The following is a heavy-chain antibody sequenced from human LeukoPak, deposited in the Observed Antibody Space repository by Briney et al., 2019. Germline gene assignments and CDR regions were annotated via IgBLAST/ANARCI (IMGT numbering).Heavy chain of an antibody. CDR1: GGSISSYY. Sequence: SETLSLTCTVSGGSISSYYWSWIRQPPGKGLEWIEYIFYSGNTNYNPSLKSRVTISVETSKNQFSLKLSSVTAADTAVYYCARHGGQSSGYYYWGQGTLVTVSS. D-gene: IGHD3-22*01. J-gene: IGHJ4*02. CDR2: IFYSGNT. V-gene: IGHV4-59*08. CDR3: ARHGGQSSGYYY.